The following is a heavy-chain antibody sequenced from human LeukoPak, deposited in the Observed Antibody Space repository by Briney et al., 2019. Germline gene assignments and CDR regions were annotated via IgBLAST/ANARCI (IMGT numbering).Heavy chain of an antibody. J-gene: IGHJ4*02. Sequence: GGSLRLSCVASGFTFSSYWMHWVRQAPGKGPVWVSRIDSDGSSISYADSVKGRFTISRDNAKNTLYLQMSSLRAEDTAAYYCARGEYSSSFHYWGQGTLVTVSS. CDR1: GFTFSSYW. V-gene: IGHV3-74*01. CDR3: ARGEYSSSFHY. D-gene: IGHD6-6*01. CDR2: IDSDGSSI.